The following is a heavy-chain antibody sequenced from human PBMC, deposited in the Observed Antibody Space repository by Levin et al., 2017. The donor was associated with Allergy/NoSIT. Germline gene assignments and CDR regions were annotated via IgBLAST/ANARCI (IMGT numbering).Heavy chain of an antibody. D-gene: IGHD5-12*01. J-gene: IGHJ4*02. V-gene: IGHV3-23*01. CDR1: GFTFSNYA. CDR3: AKEWLRFNIDY. CDR2: ISGSGGST. Sequence: GESLKISCAASGFTFSNYAMNWVRQATGKGLEWVSSISGSGGSTYYADSVKGRFTISRDNSKNTLYLQMNSLRAEDTAVYYCAKEWLRFNIDYWGQGTLVTVSS.